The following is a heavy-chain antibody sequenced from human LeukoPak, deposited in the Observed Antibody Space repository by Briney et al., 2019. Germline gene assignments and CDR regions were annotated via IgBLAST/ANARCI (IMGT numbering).Heavy chain of an antibody. V-gene: IGHV4-39*07. CDR2: INHSGST. D-gene: IGHD6-13*01. CDR1: GGSISSSSYY. CDR3: ARGRVAAAGNSAEFDY. J-gene: IGHJ4*02. Sequence: PSETLSLTCTVSGGSISSSSYYWGWIRQPPGKGLEWIGEINHSGSTNYNPSLKSRVTISVDTSKNQFSLKLSSVTAADTAVYYCARGRVAAAGNSAEFDYWGQGTLVTVSS.